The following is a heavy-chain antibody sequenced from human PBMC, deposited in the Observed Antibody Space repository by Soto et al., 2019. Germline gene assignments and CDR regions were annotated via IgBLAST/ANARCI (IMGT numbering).Heavy chain of an antibody. CDR1: GFTFSSYG. CDR3: ARDPKPPYYYDSSGYPFDY. Sequence: QVQLVESGGGVVKPGRSLRLSCAASGFTFSSYGMHWVRQAPGKGLEWVAVIWYDGSNKYYADSVKGRFTISRDNSKNTLYLQMNSLRAEETAVYYCARDPKPPYYYDSSGYPFDYWGQGTLVTVSS. CDR2: IWYDGSNK. V-gene: IGHV3-33*01. D-gene: IGHD3-22*01. J-gene: IGHJ4*02.